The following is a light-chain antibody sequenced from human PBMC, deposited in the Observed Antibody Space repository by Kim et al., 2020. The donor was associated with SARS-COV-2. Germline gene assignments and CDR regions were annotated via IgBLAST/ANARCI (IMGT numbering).Light chain of an antibody. CDR2: DAS. CDR3: QQRSKWPPYT. J-gene: IGKJ2*01. CDR1: QSGSSY. Sequence: LSPAEGASLSCTARQSGSSYLAWYQQKPVQAPRHLNYDASNRATGITARFSGSGSGADCTLTISSLDPEEFAVYYCQQRSKWPPYTFGQRTKLEI. V-gene: IGKV3-11*01.